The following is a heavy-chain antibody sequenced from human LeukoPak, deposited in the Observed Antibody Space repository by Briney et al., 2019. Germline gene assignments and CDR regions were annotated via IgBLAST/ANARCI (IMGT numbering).Heavy chain of an antibody. CDR3: ARAPGSSWDAFDI. J-gene: IGHJ3*02. CDR1: GDSVSSNSAA. Sequence: SQTLSLTCAISGDSVSSNSAAWNRIRQSPSRGLEWLGRTYYRSKWYNDYAVSVKSRITINPDTSKNQFSLQLNSVTPKDTAVYYCARAPGSSWDAFDIWGQGTMVTVSS. D-gene: IGHD6-13*01. V-gene: IGHV6-1*01. CDR2: TYYRSKWYN.